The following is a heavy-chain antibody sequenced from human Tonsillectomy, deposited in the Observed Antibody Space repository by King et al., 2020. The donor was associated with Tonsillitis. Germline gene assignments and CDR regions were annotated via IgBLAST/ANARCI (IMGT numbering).Heavy chain of an antibody. J-gene: IGHJ4*02. Sequence: VQLVQSGAEVKKPGSSVKVSCKASGGTFSSYAISWVRLAPGQGLEWMGGIIPIFGAANYAHKFQGRVTITADESTTTAYMELSSLRSEDTAVYYCARVLEPYDSGSSFFGFWGQGTLVTVSS. CDR2: IIPIFGAA. CDR3: ARVLEPYDSGSSFFGF. CDR1: GGTFSSYA. D-gene: IGHD3-10*01. V-gene: IGHV1-69*01.